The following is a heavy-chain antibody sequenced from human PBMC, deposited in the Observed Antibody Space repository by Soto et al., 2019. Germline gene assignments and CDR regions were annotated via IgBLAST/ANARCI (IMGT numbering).Heavy chain of an antibody. D-gene: IGHD5-12*01. Sequence: PRGSPGLSCAASGYTFTSYEMNWFRQAPGKGLEWISYISSSGKTISYADSVKGRFTISRDNAKNSLYLQMNSLRAEDTAVYYCARDSEKDSGSDVGLQYWAQGTLV. V-gene: IGHV3-48*03. CDR3: ARDSEKDSGSDVGLQY. CDR2: ISSSGKTI. J-gene: IGHJ1*01. CDR1: GYTFTSYE.